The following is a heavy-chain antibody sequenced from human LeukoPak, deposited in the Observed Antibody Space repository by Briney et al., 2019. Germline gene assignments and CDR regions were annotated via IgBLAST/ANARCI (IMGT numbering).Heavy chain of an antibody. CDR3: ARDNPYCSSTSCYYYYYYYMDV. V-gene: IGHV4-30-4*01. CDR2: IYYSGST. D-gene: IGHD2-2*01. CDR1: GGSISSGDYY. Sequence: SETLSLTCAVSGGSISSGDYYWSWIRQPPGKGLQWIGYIYYSGSTYYNPSLKSRVTISVDTSKNQFSLKLSSVTAADTAVYYCARDNPYCSSTSCYYYYYYYMDVWGKGTTVTVSS. J-gene: IGHJ6*03.